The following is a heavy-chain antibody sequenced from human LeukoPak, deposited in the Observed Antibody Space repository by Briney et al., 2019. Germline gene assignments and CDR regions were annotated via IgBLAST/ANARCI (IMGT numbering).Heavy chain of an antibody. CDR3: ARWQSMAPMIVGLFDS. V-gene: IGHV3-30*04. J-gene: IGHJ4*02. Sequence: PGGSLRLSCATSGFSFPFYSMHWIRRAPGKGLEWVAVISNEGLRKYYADSVKGRFTISRANSKSTVYLHTNSLGPENTAVYHCARWQSMAPMIVGLFDSWGLGTLVTVSS. D-gene: IGHD3/OR15-3a*01. CDR2: ISNEGLRK. CDR1: GFSFPFYS.